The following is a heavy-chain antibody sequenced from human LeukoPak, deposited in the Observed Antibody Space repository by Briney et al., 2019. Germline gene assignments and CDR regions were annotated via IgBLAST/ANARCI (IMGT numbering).Heavy chain of an antibody. CDR3: AKVKHSVRRDDAFDI. CDR1: GFTFSNYA. Sequence: GASLRLSCAASGFTFSNYAMSWVRQAPGKGLEWVSGISWNSGSIGYADSVKGRFTISRDNAKNSLYLQMNSLRAEDTALYYCAKVKHSVRRDDAFDIWGQGTMVTVSS. V-gene: IGHV3-9*01. J-gene: IGHJ3*02. CDR2: ISWNSGSI. D-gene: IGHD3-10*01.